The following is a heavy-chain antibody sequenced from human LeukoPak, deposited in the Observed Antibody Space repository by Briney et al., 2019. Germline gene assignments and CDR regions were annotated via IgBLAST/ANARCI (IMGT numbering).Heavy chain of an antibody. CDR2: INPSGGSS. J-gene: IGHJ4*02. D-gene: IGHD3-10*01. CDR1: GYTFTGFY. V-gene: IGHV1-46*01. CDR3: GRDYSGSYGTIRH. Sequence: ASVKVSCKASGYTFTGFYMHWVRQAPGQGLEWMGVINPSGGSSTYAQKFQGRVTMTRDTSTSTVYMELSSLRSEDTAMYSCGRDYSGSYGTIRHWGQGTLVTVSS.